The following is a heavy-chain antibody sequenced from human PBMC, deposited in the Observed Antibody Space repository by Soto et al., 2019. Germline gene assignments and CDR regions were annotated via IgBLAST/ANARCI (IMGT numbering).Heavy chain of an antibody. V-gene: IGHV5-10-1*01. CDR1: GYSFTSYW. J-gene: IGHJ6*02. CDR2: IDPSDSYT. CDR3: ARHRPIYYYYGMDV. Sequence: GESLKISCKGSGYSFTSYWISWVRQIPGKGLEWMGRIDPSDSYTNYSPSFQGHVTISADKSISTAYLQWSSLKASDTAMYYCARHRPIYYYYGMDVWGQGTTVTSP.